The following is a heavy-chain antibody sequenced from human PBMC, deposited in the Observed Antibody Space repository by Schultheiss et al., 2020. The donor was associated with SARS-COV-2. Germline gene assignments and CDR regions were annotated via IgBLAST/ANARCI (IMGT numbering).Heavy chain of an antibody. CDR1: GFTFSSYA. V-gene: IGHV3-9*01. Sequence: GGSLRLSCAASGFTFSSYAMHWVRQAPGKGLEWVSGISWNSDSIGYADSVRGRFTISRDNAKNSLYLQMNSLRAEDTAVYYCARDPAIFGVVIISYFDYWGQGTLVTVSS. CDR2: ISWNSDSI. J-gene: IGHJ4*02. CDR3: ARDPAIFGVVIISYFDY. D-gene: IGHD3-3*01.